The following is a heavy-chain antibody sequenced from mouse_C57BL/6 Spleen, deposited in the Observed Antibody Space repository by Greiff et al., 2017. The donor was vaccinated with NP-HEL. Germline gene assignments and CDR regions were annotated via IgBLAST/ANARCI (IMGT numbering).Heavy chain of an antibody. J-gene: IGHJ3*01. CDR1: GYAFSSYW. V-gene: IGHV1-80*01. D-gene: IGHD1-1*01. Sequence: VKLLESGAELVKPGASVKISCKASGYAFSSYWMNWVKQRPGKGLEWIGQIYPGDGDTNYNGKFKGKATLTADKSSSTAYMQLSSLTSEDSAVYFCARGGLLPWFAYWGQGTLVTVSA. CDR3: ARGGLLPWFAY. CDR2: IYPGDGDT.